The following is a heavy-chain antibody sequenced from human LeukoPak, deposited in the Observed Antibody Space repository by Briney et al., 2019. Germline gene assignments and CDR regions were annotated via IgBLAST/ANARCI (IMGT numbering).Heavy chain of an antibody. CDR2: IRYDGTSK. V-gene: IGHV3-30*02. CDR3: AKETGGSYSDY. Sequence: QPGGSLRLSCAASGFTFSSSGMHWVRQAPGKGLEWVAFIRYDGTSKYYADSVKGRFTISRDNSKNTVYLQMNSLRAEDTAVYYCAKETGGSYSDYWGQRTLVTVSS. J-gene: IGHJ4*02. D-gene: IGHD1-1*01. CDR1: GFTFSSSG.